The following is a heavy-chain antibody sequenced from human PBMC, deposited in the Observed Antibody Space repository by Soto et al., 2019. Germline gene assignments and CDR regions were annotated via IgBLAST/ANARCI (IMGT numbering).Heavy chain of an antibody. CDR1: GGSFSGYY. CDR3: ARAPRYYDFWSGYPTNWFDH. V-gene: IGHV4-34*01. D-gene: IGHD3-3*01. CDR2: INHSGST. J-gene: IGHJ5*02. Sequence: SETLSLTCAVYGGSFSGYYWSWIRQPPGKGLEWIGEINHSGSTNYNPSLKSRVTISVDTSKNQFSLKLSSVTAADTAVYNCARAPRYYDFWSGYPTNWFDHWGQGTLVTVSS.